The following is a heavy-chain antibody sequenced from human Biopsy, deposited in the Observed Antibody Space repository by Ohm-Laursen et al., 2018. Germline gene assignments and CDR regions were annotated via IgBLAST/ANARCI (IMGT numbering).Heavy chain of an antibody. Sequence: SLRLSCAATGFTFSDYYMNWFRRAPGKGLEWIAYIHKDSTTEYYADSVRGRFTISRDNAKNSLFLHMNSLRAEDTAVYYCARESALKWYQSLSYFNGMDVWGRGSPVTVPS. CDR3: ARESALKWYQSLSYFNGMDV. CDR1: GFTFSDYY. J-gene: IGHJ6*02. CDR2: IHKDSTTE. D-gene: IGHD2-2*01. V-gene: IGHV3-11*04.